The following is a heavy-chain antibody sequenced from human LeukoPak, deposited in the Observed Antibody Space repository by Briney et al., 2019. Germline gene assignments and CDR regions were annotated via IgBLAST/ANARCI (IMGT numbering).Heavy chain of an antibody. D-gene: IGHD5-18*01. CDR3: ARHLRSYGPFDY. CDR2: IFYSGST. CDR1: GGSISSYY. J-gene: IGHJ4*02. V-gene: IGHV4-59*08. Sequence: SETLSLTCAVSGGSISSYYWSWIRQPPGKGLEWIGYIFYSGSTNYNPSLKSRVTISLDTSKSQFSLKLSSVTAADTAVYFCARHLRSYGPFDYWGPGTLVTVSS.